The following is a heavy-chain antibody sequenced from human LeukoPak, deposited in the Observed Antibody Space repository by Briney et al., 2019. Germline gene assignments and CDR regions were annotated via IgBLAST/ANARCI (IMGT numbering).Heavy chain of an antibody. V-gene: IGHV1/OR15-2*02. CDR1: GYTFTDYY. CDR2: VTAFNENT. D-gene: IGHD5-24*01. Sequence: ASVKVSCKASGYTFTDYYIHWVRQAPGQGLEWVGWVTAFNENTHYSRKVQGRVTMTRDTSTSTAYMELRSLRSDDTAVYYCARNTYGYKFSMDVWGKGTTVTVSS. CDR3: ARNTYGYKFSMDV. J-gene: IGHJ6*03.